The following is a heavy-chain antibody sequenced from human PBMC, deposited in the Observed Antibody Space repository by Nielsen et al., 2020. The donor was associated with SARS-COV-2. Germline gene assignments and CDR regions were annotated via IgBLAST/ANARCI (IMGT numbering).Heavy chain of an antibody. Sequence: GSLRLSCTVSGGSISSSSYYWGWIRQPPGKGLEWIGSIYYSGSTYYNPSLKSRVTISVDTSKNQFSLKLSSVTAADTAVYYCARDQTMVRGVETYNWFDPWGQGTLVTVSS. CDR1: GGSISSSSYY. CDR3: ARDQTMVRGVETYNWFDP. J-gene: IGHJ5*02. CDR2: IYYSGST. D-gene: IGHD3-10*01. V-gene: IGHV4-39*02.